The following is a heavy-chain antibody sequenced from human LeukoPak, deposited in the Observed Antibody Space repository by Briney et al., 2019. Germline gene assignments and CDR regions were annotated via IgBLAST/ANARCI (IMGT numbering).Heavy chain of an antibody. J-gene: IGHJ4*02. CDR1: GGSFSGYY. CDR3: ARGVLTADYYGSGSYGGY. CDR2: INHSGST. Sequence: SETLSLTCAVYGGSFSGYYWSWIRQPPGKGLEWIGEINHSGSTNYNPSLKSRVTISVDTSKNQFSLKLSSVTAADTAEYYCARGVLTADYYGSGSYGGYWGQGTLVTVSS. D-gene: IGHD3-10*01. V-gene: IGHV4-34*01.